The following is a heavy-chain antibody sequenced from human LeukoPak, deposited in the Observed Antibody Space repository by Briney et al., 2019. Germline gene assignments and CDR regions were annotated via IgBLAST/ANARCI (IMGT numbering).Heavy chain of an antibody. CDR1: GGSISSYY. J-gene: IGHJ3*02. D-gene: IGHD3-16*02. V-gene: IGHV4-4*07. CDR3: ASFNYVWGSYRMNAFDI. Sequence: PSETLSLTCTVSGGSISSYYWSWIRQPAGKGLEWIGRIYTSGSTNYNPSLKSRVTMSVDTSKNQFPLKLSSVTAADTAVYYCASFNYVWGSYRMNAFDIWGQGTMVTVSS. CDR2: IYTSGST.